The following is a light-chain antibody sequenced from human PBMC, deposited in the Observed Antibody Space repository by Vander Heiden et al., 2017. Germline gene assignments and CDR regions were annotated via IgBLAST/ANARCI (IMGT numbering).Light chain of an antibody. CDR2: SNH. J-gene: IGLJ2*01. CDR3: AAWDDSLSGWV. V-gene: IGLV1-47*01. CDR1: SSSIGSNY. Sequence: QSVLTQPPSASGTLGQRVTISCSGSSSSIGSNYVYWYQQLPGTAPKLLIYSNHQRPSGVPDRFSGSNSGTSASLAISGLRSEDEADYYCAAWDDSLSGWVFGGGTKLTVL.